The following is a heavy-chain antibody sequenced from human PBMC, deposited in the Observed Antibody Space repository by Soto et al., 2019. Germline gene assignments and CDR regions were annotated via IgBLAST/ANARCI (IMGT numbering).Heavy chain of an antibody. V-gene: IGHV4-4*07. CDR2: IYTSGTT. D-gene: IGHD3-9*01. J-gene: IGHJ4*02. Sequence: SETLSLTCTVSGRSMSGYYWSWIRQPAGERLEWIGRIYTSGTTDFNPSLKGRVTMSVDTSKNQFSLKLTSVTAADTALYYCAREDYYDTGYYVVWGQGTQVTVS. CDR3: AREDYYDTGYYVV. CDR1: GRSMSGYY.